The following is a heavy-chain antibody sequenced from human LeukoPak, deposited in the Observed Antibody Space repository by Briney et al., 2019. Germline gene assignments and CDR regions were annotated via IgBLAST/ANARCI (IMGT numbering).Heavy chain of an antibody. CDR3: ARAPIVVVPAAIQGALDI. J-gene: IGHJ3*02. CDR2: ISYDGSNK. V-gene: IGHV3-30*04. D-gene: IGHD2-2*01. CDR1: GFTFSSYA. Sequence: GRSLRLSCAASGFTFSSYAMHWVRQAPGKGLEWVAVISYDGSNKYYEDSVKGRFTISRDNSKNTLYLQMNSLRAEDTAVYYCARAPIVVVPAAIQGALDIWGQGTMVTVSS.